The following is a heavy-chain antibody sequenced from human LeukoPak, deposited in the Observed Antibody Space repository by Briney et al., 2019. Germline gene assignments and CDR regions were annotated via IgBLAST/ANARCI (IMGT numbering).Heavy chain of an antibody. CDR2: LLDSVNT. Sequence: SETLSLTCTVSGGSLSSHYWSWIRQPPGKGLEWIAYLLDSVNTKDNPSLNSRLTLSADTSKNQFSLRLSSVTAADTAVYYCATIKRGSIYGYFDFWGQGIKVTVSS. CDR1: GGSLSSHY. CDR3: ATIKRGSIYGYFDF. V-gene: IGHV4-59*11. D-gene: IGHD5-18*01. J-gene: IGHJ4*02.